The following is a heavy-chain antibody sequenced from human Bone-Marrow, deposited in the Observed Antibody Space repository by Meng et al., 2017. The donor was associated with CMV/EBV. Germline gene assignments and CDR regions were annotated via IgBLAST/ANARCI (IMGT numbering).Heavy chain of an antibody. V-gene: IGHV1-46*01. J-gene: IGHJ4*02. CDR1: GYTFTKFY. Sequence: ASVKFSCKASGYTFTKFYIYWVRQAPGLGPEWMGIIYPDSGSTSHAQKFQGRVTMTRDTSTTTAYMELSSLTSEDTAMYYCARAVPTGMRGEGPDYWGPGTLVTVSS. CDR2: IYPDSGST. D-gene: IGHD1-1*01. CDR3: ARAVPTGMRGEGPDY.